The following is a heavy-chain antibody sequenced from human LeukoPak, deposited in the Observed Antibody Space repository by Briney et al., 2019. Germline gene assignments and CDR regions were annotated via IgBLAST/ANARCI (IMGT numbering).Heavy chain of an antibody. J-gene: IGHJ6*02. CDR1: GYTFTSYD. D-gene: IGHD1-14*01. Sequence: SVKVPCKASGYTFTSYDINWVRQATGQGLEWMGRIIPVLHIVNYTQKFQGRVTITADKSTSTVYMELSSLRSEDTAVYYCARVITPGVWGQGTTVTVSS. CDR3: ARVITPGV. V-gene: IGHV1-69*04. CDR2: IIPVLHIV.